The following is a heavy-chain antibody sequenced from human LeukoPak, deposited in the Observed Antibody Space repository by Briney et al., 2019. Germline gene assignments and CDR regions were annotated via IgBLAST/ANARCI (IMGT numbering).Heavy chain of an antibody. CDR1: GFTFSDYA. CDR2: ISYDGSDI. D-gene: IGHD4-23*01. CDR3: AKAGVRAGGGNHN. Sequence: TGGSLRLSCAASGFTFSDYAIHWVRQAPGKGLGWVAAISYDGSDIYYADSVKGRFTISRDNSKNTLYLQMNSLRAEDTAVYYCAKAGVRAGGGNHNWGQGTLVTVSS. J-gene: IGHJ4*02. V-gene: IGHV3-30*04.